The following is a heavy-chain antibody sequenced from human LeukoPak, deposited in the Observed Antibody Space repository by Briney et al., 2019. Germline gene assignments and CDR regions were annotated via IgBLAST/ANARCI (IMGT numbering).Heavy chain of an antibody. Sequence: SETLSLTCAVYGGSFSGYYWSWIRQPPGMGLEWIGEINHSGSTNYNPSLKSRVTISVDTSKNQFSLKLSSVTAADTAVYYCARGRYYYDSSGYYYVDYWGQGTLVTVSS. V-gene: IGHV4-34*01. CDR2: INHSGST. CDR3: ARGRYYYDSSGYYYVDY. D-gene: IGHD3-22*01. CDR1: GGSFSGYY. J-gene: IGHJ4*02.